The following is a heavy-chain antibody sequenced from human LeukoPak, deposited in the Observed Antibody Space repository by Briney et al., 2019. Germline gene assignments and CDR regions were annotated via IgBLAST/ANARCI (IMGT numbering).Heavy chain of an antibody. J-gene: IGHJ4*02. Sequence: GESLKISCKGSGYSFTSYWIAWVRQMPGKGLEWMGIIYPGDSDTRYSPSFQGQVTISADKSISTAYLQRSSLKASDTAMYYCARHDVKGGTSSPEQIDYWGRGTLVTVSS. CDR2: IYPGDSDT. D-gene: IGHD1/OR15-1a*01. V-gene: IGHV5-51*01. CDR3: ARHDVKGGTSSPEQIDY. CDR1: GYSFTSYW.